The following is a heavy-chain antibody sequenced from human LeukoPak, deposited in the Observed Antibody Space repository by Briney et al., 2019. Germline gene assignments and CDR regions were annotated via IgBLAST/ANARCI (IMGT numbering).Heavy chain of an antibody. Sequence: PSETLSLTCTVSGGSISSYYWSWIRQPPGKGLEWIGYIYYSGSTNYNPSLKSRVTISVDTSKNQFSLKLSSVTAADTAVYYCAGNSASYYGNQPSWGQGTLVTVSS. V-gene: IGHV4-59*01. D-gene: IGHD3-10*01. CDR2: IYYSGST. J-gene: IGHJ4*02. CDR1: GGSISSYY. CDR3: AGNSASYYGNQPS.